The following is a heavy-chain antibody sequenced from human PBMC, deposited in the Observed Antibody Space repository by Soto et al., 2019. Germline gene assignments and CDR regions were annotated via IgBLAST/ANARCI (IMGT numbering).Heavy chain of an antibody. CDR3: VRGPSATVLTYDY. D-gene: IGHD6-25*01. CDR2: IYSGGTT. CDR1: GFTVSSSY. J-gene: IGHJ4*02. V-gene: IGHV3-66*01. Sequence: GGSLRLSCAASGFTVSSSYMSWVRQAPGKGLEWVSVIYSGGTTFYADSVKGRFTISRDNSKNTLSLQMSSLRAADTAVYYCVRGPSATVLTYDYWGQGTLVTVSS.